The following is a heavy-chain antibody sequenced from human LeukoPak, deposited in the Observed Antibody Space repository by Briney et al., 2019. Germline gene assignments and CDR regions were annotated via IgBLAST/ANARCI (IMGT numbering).Heavy chain of an antibody. J-gene: IGHJ6*03. CDR3: ARVSGEARPPWYYYYMDV. D-gene: IGHD6-6*01. CDR2: ISSSSSTI. CDR1: GFTFSSYS. Sequence: GGSLRLSCAAAGFTFSSYSMNWVRQAAGKGLGWVSYISSSSSTIYYADSVKGRFTISRDTAKNSSYLQMNRLRAEGPADYYCARVSGEARPPWYYYYMDVWGKGTTVTVSS. V-gene: IGHV3-48*01.